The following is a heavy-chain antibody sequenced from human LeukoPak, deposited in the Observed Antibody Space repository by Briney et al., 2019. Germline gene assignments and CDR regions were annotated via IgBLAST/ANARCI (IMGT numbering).Heavy chain of an antibody. V-gene: IGHV1-18*01. CDR1: GYTFSSYG. CDR2: ISAYNGNT. D-gene: IGHD3-3*02. Sequence: ASVKVSCKASGYTFSSYGISWVRQAPGQGLEWMGWISAYNGNTNYAQKLQGRVTMTIDTSTSTAYMELRSLRSDDTAVYYCATALLATTYYYGMDVWGQGTTATVSS. CDR3: ATALLATTYYYGMDV. J-gene: IGHJ6*02.